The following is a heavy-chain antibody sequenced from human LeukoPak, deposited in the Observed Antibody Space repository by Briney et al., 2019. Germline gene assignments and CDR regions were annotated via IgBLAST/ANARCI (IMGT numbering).Heavy chain of an antibody. D-gene: IGHD2-2*01. CDR2: IDADNGDT. J-gene: IGHJ5*02. CDR3: AREGVYCSSTSCQGLINWFDP. CDR1: GYTFNAYA. V-gene: IGHV1-3*01. Sequence: ASVKVSCKASGYTFNAYAIHWVRQAPGQRFEWMGWIDADNGDTRYSQSFQGRVTITRDTSASTAYMELSSLRSEDTAVYYCAREGVYCSSTSCQGLINWFDPWGQGTLVTVSS.